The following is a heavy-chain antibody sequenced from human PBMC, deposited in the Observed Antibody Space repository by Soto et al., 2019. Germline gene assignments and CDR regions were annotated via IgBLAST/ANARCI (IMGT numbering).Heavy chain of an antibody. Sequence: GGSLRLSCAASGFSFSDYAMSWVRQAPGKGLEWVSVISESGGSTHYADSVRGRFTVSRDNSKNSLSLRMNSLRDEDTAVYFCAKRSPYSSGWYSPIFDYWGRGALVTDSS. D-gene: IGHD6-13*01. V-gene: IGHV3-23*01. J-gene: IGHJ4*02. CDR2: ISESGGST. CDR1: GFSFSDYA. CDR3: AKRSPYSSGWYSPIFDY.